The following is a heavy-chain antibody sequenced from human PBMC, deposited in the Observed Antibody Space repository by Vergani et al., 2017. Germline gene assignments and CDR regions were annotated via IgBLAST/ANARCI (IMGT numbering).Heavy chain of an antibody. V-gene: IGHV3-9*01. D-gene: IGHD1-1*01. J-gene: IGHJ4*02. Sequence: EVQLVESGGGLVQPGRSLRLSCAASGFTFDDYAMHWVRQAPGKGLEWVSGISWNSGSIGYADSVKGRFTISRDNAKNSLYLQMNSLKTEDTAVYYCTRMWNVPFDYWGQGTLVTVSS. CDR1: GFTFDDYA. CDR3: TRMWNVPFDY. CDR2: ISWNSGSI.